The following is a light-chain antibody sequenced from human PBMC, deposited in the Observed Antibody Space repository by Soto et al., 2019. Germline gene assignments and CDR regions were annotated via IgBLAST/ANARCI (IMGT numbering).Light chain of an antibody. J-gene: IGKJ3*01. CDR2: GAS. V-gene: IGKV3-15*01. CDR3: QQYNNWPPPWT. CDR1: QSVSSN. Sequence: EILMTQSPATLSVSPGERATLSCRASQSVSSNLAWYQQKPGQAPRLLIYGASTRATGIPARFSGSGSGTEFTLTISSLQSEDFAVYYCQQYNNWPPPWTFGPGTKVDI.